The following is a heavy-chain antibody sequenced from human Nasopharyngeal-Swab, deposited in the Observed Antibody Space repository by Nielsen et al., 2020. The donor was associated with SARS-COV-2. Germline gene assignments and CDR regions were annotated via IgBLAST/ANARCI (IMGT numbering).Heavy chain of an antibody. CDR2: IYTSGST. D-gene: IGHD4-11*01. J-gene: IGHJ6*02. CDR3: ARDGDYTDV. Sequence: TLSLTCTVSGGSISSGSYYWRWIRQPAGKGLEWIGRIYTSGSTNYTPSLKRRVTISVDTSKNQFSLMLSFATAADTAVYYCARDGDYTDVWGQGTTVTVSS. V-gene: IGHV4-61*02. CDR1: GGSISSGSYY.